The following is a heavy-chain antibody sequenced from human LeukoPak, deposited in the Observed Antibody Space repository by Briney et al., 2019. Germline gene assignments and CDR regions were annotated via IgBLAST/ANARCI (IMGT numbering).Heavy chain of an antibody. Sequence: ASVKVSCKASGYTFTGYYMHWVRQAPGQGLEWMGWINPNSGGTNYAQKFEGRVTMTRDTSISTAYMELSRLRSDDTAVYYCARDGRPIGRGGMDVWGQGTTVTVSS. CDR3: ARDGRPIGRGGMDV. J-gene: IGHJ6*02. CDR2: INPNSGGT. V-gene: IGHV1-2*02. CDR1: GYTFTGYY. D-gene: IGHD3-10*01.